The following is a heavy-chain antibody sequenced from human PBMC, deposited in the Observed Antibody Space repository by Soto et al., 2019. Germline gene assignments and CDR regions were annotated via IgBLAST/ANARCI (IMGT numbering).Heavy chain of an antibody. CDR2: INAGNGNT. V-gene: IGHV1-3*01. J-gene: IGHJ4*02. CDR3: ARVGPGLAFDY. Sequence: QVQLVQSGAEVKKPGASVKVSCKASGYTFTSYAMHWVRQAPGQRLEWMGWINAGNGNTKYSQKFQGRVTITRDTAASTAYMELSSLRSEDTAVYYCARVGPGLAFDYWGQGTLVTVSS. CDR1: GYTFTSYA.